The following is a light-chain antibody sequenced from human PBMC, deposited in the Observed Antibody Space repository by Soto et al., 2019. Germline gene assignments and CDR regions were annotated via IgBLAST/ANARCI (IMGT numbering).Light chain of an antibody. CDR1: QFVSSSY. J-gene: IGKJ1*01. CDR3: HQYNGWPRT. CDR2: GTS. Sequence: EIVLTQSPVTLSLSPWEIATLSCSSIQFVSSSYLGWYQQKPGQGPSLLIYGTSTRAGGVPARFSGGGSGPEFTLTITSLQSEDFAVYYCHQYNGWPRTFGQGTTVDTK. V-gene: IGKV3-15*01.